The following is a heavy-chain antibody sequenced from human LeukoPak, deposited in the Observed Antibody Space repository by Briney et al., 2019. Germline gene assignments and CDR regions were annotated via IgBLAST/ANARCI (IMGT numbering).Heavy chain of an antibody. J-gene: IGHJ4*02. V-gene: IGHV4-59*01. Sequence: SETLSLTCTVSGGSISSYYWTWIRQPPGKGLEWIGDVFYNGDTNYNPSLKSRVTMSVDTSKNHFSLKLSSVTAADTAVYYCASGPYGSGNFGYWGQETLVTVSS. CDR1: GGSISSYY. D-gene: IGHD3-10*01. CDR2: VFYNGDT. CDR3: ASGPYGSGNFGY.